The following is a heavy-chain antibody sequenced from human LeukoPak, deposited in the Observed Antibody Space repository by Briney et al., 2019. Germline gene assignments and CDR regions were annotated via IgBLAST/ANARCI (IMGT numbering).Heavy chain of an antibody. CDR2: ISSSSSTI. CDR3: AKRDHGYSGYDGGIDY. V-gene: IGHV3-48*01. D-gene: IGHD5-12*01. J-gene: IGHJ4*02. Sequence: GGSLRLSCAASGFTFSSYSMNWVRQAPGKGLEWVSYISSSSSTIYYADSVKGRFTISRDNSKNTLYLQMNSLRAEDTAVYYCAKRDHGYSGYDGGIDYWGQGTLVTVSS. CDR1: GFTFSSYS.